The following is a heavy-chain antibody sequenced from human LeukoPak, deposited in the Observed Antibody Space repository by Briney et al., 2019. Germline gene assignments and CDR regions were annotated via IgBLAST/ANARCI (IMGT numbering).Heavy chain of an antibody. J-gene: IGHJ4*02. V-gene: IGHV3-7*01. D-gene: IGHD3-16*01. Sequence: GGSLRLSCAASGFTFSNYWMSWVRQAPGKGLEWVASINQDGGEVHYVDSVKGRFTISRDNAKNTLYLQMNSLRAEDTAVYYCARVRWGGLYYFDYWGQGTLVTVSS. CDR3: ARVRWGGLYYFDY. CDR1: GFTFSNYW. CDR2: INQDGGEV.